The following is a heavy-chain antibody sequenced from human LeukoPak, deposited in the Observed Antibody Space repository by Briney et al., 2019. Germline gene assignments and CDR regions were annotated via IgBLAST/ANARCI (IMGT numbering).Heavy chain of an antibody. V-gene: IGHV4-4*07. CDR3: ARVYSTLTLGKYFYYTDV. Sequence: KASETLSLTCTVSGGSINNYYWSWIRQPAGKGLEWIGRIYRSGPTDYNPSLKSRISMSVDTSKNQFSLNLNSVSAADTAVYYCARVYSTLTLGKYFYYTDVWGKGTTVTVS. CDR1: GGSINNYY. J-gene: IGHJ6*03. D-gene: IGHD4-11*01. CDR2: IYRSGPT.